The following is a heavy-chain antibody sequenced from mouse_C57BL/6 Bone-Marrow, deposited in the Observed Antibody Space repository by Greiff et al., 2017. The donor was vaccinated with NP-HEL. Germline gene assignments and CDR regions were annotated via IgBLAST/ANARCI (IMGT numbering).Heavy chain of an antibody. Sequence: QVQLQQPGAELVKPGASVKLSCKASGYTFTSYWMHWVKQRPGQGLEWIGMIHPNSGSTNYNEKFKSKATLTVDKSSSTAYMQLSSLTSEDSAVYYWSRKGDGYSFDYWGKGTTLTVSS. D-gene: IGHD2-3*01. CDR2: IHPNSGST. CDR1: GYTFTSYW. V-gene: IGHV1-64*01. J-gene: IGHJ2*01. CDR3: SRKGDGYSFDY.